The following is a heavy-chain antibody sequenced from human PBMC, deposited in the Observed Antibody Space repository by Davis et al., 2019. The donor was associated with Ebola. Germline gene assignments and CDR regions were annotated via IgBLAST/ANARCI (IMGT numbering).Heavy chain of an antibody. CDR1: GFTVSTNY. D-gene: IGHD3-3*01. Sequence: GESLKISCAASGFTVSTNYMSWVRQAPGKGLEWVSVVYSGGSTHYADSVKGRFTISRDNAKNSLYLQMNSLRAEDTAVYYCARDAGVVIILDYWGQGTLVTVSS. V-gene: IGHV3-66*01. CDR2: VYSGGST. CDR3: ARDAGVVIILDY. J-gene: IGHJ4*02.